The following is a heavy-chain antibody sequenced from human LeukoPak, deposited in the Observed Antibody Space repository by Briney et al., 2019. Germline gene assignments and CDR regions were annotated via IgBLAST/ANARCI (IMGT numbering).Heavy chain of an antibody. V-gene: IGHV3-30-3*01. J-gene: IGHJ4*02. CDR2: ISYDGSNK. CDR3: ARGVATIGEDYFDY. D-gene: IGHD5-24*01. Sequence: GGSLRLSCAASGFTFSSYAMHWVRQAPGKGLEWVAVISYDGSNKYYADSVKGRFTISRDNSKNTLYLQMNSLRTEDTAVYYCARGVATIGEDYFDYWGQGTLVTVSS. CDR1: GFTFSSYA.